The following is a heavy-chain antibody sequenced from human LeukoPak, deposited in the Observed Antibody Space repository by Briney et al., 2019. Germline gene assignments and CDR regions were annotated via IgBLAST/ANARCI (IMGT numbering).Heavy chain of an antibody. Sequence: ASVKVSRKASGGTFSSYAISWVRQAPGQGLEWMGRIIPILGIANYAQKFQGRVTITADKSTSTAYMELSSLRSEDTAVYYCARERVVGATSSYYYGMDVWGQGTTVTVSS. V-gene: IGHV1-69*04. CDR3: ARERVVGATSSYYYGMDV. J-gene: IGHJ6*02. CDR2: IIPILGIA. CDR1: GGTFSSYA. D-gene: IGHD1-26*01.